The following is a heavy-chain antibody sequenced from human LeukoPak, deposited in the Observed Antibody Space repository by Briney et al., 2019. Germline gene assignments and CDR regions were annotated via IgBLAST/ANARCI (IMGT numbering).Heavy chain of an antibody. CDR3: ARDEGPTDFDN. CDR2: INPSSGGT. CDR1: GYTFTGYY. Sequence: ASVKLSCKASGYTFTGYYFNWVRQAPGQGLEWMGWINPSSGGTKYAQKFQGRVTMTRDTSISTAYMELSSLRSDDTAVYYCARDEGPTDFDNWGQGNLVTVSS. V-gene: IGHV1-2*02. J-gene: IGHJ4*02.